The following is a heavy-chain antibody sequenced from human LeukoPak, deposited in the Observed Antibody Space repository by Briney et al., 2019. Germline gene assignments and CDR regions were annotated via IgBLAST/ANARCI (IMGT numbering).Heavy chain of an antibody. CDR3: ARGVRGYSYANYYYYYYMDV. V-gene: IGHV3-7*01. CDR1: GFTFSNYW. CDR2: IKQDGSEK. D-gene: IGHD5-18*01. Sequence: GESLRLSCAVSGFTFSNYWMSWIRQPPGKGLEWVANIKQDGSEKYYVDSVKGRFTISRDNAKNSLYLQMNSLRAEDTAVYYCARGVRGYSYANYYYYYYMDVWGKGTTVTVSS. J-gene: IGHJ6*03.